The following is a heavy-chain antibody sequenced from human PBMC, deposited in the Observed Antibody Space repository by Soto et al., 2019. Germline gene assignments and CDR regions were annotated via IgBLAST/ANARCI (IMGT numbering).Heavy chain of an antibody. CDR1: GFICSSYD. Sequence: GGSLRLSSAASGFICSSYDMSWVRQAPGKGREWVSTILVDGRTFYVDSVKGRFTISRDSSQNTVYLQMNSLTAGDTALYYCAKATATGGGAFDICGQGTMVTVS. CDR2: ILVDGRT. J-gene: IGHJ3*02. V-gene: IGHV3-23*01. CDR3: AKATATGGGAFDI. D-gene: IGHD2-8*02.